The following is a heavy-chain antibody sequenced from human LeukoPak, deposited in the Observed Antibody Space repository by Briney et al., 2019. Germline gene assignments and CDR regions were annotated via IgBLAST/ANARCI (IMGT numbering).Heavy chain of an antibody. V-gene: IGHV3-23*01. J-gene: IGHJ5*02. CDR1: GFTFSSHG. CDR2: ISASGGRI. CDR3: ARDPIQLWSPGRWFDP. Sequence: GGSLRLSCAASGFTFSSHGMSWVRQAPGKGLEWVSGISASGGRIYYADSVKGRFTISRDNSKNTLYLQMNSLRAEDTAVYYCARDPIQLWSPGRWFDPWGQGTLVTVSS. D-gene: IGHD5-18*01.